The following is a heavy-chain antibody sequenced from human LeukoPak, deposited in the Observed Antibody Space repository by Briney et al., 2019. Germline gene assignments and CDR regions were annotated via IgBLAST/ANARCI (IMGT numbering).Heavy chain of an antibody. Sequence: SETLSLTCAVYGGSFSGYYWSWIRQPPGKGLEWIGEINHSGSTNYNPSLKSRVTISVDTSKNQFSLKLSSVTAADTAVYYGARGRVLLWFPGFDPWGQGTLVTVSS. CDR1: GGSFSGYY. J-gene: IGHJ5*02. V-gene: IGHV4-34*01. CDR2: INHSGST. D-gene: IGHD3-10*01. CDR3: ARGRVLLWFPGFDP.